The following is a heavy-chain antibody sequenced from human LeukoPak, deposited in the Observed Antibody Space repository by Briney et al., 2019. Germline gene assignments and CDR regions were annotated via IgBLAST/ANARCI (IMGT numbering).Heavy chain of an antibody. CDR2: IYYSGST. V-gene: IGHV4-31*03. CDR1: GGSISSGGYY. D-gene: IGHD6-13*01. Sequence: SETLSLTCTVSGGSISSGGYYWSWIRQHPGKGLEWIGYIYYSGSTYYNPSLKSRVTISVDTSKNQFSLKLSSVTAADTAVYYCARAPGPPDSSSMAGVYYYYGMDVWGQGTTVTVSS. J-gene: IGHJ6*02. CDR3: ARAPGPPDSSSMAGVYYYYGMDV.